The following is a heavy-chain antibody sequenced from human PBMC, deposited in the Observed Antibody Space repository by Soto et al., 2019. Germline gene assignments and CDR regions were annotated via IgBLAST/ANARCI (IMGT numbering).Heavy chain of an antibody. J-gene: IGHJ4*02. V-gene: IGHV4-34*01. Sequence: QVQLQQWGAGLLKPSETLSLTCAVYGGSFSGYYWSWIRQPPGKGLEWIGEITHSGSTNYNPSLKSPGTISVDTSKTQFSLKLRSVTAADTAVYYCAREDILTGYYPFDYWGQGTLVTVSS. CDR2: ITHSGST. D-gene: IGHD3-9*01. CDR3: AREDILTGYYPFDY. CDR1: GGSFSGYY.